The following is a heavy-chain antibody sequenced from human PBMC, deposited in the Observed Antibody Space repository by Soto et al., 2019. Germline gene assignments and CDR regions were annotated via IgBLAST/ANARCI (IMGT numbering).Heavy chain of an antibody. V-gene: IGHV4-30-2*01. J-gene: IGHJ3*02. Sequence: SETLSLTCAVSGDSINRGNYSWSWVRQPPGKGLEWIGYIYHSGRPYYNPSLKSRVTMSVDTSSNQFSLKLSPVTAADTAIYFCARVLRYFDWSLLEAFDIGGPGTMVT. D-gene: IGHD3-9*01. CDR1: GDSINRGNYS. CDR2: IYHSGRP. CDR3: ARVLRYFDWSLLEAFDI.